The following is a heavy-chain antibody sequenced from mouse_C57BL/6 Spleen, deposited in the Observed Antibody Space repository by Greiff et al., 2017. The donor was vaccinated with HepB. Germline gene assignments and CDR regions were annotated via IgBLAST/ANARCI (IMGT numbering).Heavy chain of an antibody. V-gene: IGHV3-6*01. D-gene: IGHD1-1*01. CDR1: GYSITSGYY. CDR2: ISYDGSN. Sequence: EVQLVESGPGLVKPSQSLSLTCSVTGYSITSGYYWNWIRQFPGNKLEWMGYISYDGSNNYNPSLKNRISITRDTSKNQFFLKLNSVTTEDTATYYCARGYYYGSSPFAYWGQGTLVTVSA. J-gene: IGHJ3*01. CDR3: ARGYYYGSSPFAY.